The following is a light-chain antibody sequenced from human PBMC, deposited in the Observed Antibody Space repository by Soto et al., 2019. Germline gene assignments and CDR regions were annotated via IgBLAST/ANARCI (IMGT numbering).Light chain of an antibody. Sequence: QSVLTQPPSVSAAPGQKVTISCSGSSSNIGNNYVAWYQQLPGTAPQLLIYDNYERPSGIPDRFSGSKSGTSATLGIAGLQTVDEADYYCGTWDSSLSAVVFGGGTKLTVL. CDR3: GTWDSSLSAVV. CDR1: SSNIGNNY. V-gene: IGLV1-51*01. CDR2: DNY. J-gene: IGLJ2*01.